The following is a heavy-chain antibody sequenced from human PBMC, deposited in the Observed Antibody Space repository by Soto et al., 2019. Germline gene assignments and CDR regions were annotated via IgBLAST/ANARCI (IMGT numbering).Heavy chain of an antibody. CDR2: ISNSGGST. CDR1: GFTFSSYP. D-gene: IGHD1-26*01. J-gene: IGHJ4*02. V-gene: IGHV3-64D*06. CDR3: VRGIVGTTPFDC. Sequence: GGSLRLSCSASGFTFSSYPMHWVRQAPGKGLKYVSLISNSGGSTYYADSVKGRFTISRDNSKNTLYLQMSSLRPEDTAVYYCVRGIVGTTPFDCWGRGTLVTVSS.